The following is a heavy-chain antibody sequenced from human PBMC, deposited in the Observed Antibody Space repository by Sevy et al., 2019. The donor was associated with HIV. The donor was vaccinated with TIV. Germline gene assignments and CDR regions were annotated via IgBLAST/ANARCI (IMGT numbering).Heavy chain of an antibody. Sequence: ASVKVSCKASGYTFTGYYMHWVRQAPGQGLEWMGWINPNSGGTNYAQKFQGRVTMTRDTSISTAYMELSRLGSDDTAVYYCARVAQYCSGGSCYGPGDYYYGMDVWGQGTTVTVSS. J-gene: IGHJ6*02. D-gene: IGHD2-15*01. CDR2: INPNSGGT. V-gene: IGHV1-2*02. CDR1: GYTFTGYY. CDR3: ARVAQYCSGGSCYGPGDYYYGMDV.